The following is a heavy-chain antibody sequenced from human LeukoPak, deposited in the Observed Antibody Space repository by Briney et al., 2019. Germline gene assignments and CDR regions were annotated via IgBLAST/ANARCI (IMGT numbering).Heavy chain of an antibody. CDR3: ARLGWNGEVGTPPYFDY. V-gene: IGHV5-51*01. D-gene: IGHD1-1*01. CDR2: IYPGDSDT. Sequence: GESLKISFKGSGYRFTSYWIGWVRPMPGKGLEWMGIIYPGDSDTRYSPSFQGQVTISADKSISTAYLQWSSLKASDTAMYYCARLGWNGEVGTPPYFDYWGQGTLVTVSS. J-gene: IGHJ4*02. CDR1: GYRFTSYW.